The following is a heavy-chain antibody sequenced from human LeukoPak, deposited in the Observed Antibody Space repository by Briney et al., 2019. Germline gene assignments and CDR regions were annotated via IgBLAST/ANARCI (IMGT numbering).Heavy chain of an antibody. CDR1: GGSISSYY. D-gene: IGHD6-6*01. J-gene: IGHJ4*02. V-gene: IGHV4-59*01. CDR2: IYYTGNT. Sequence: SETLSLTCTVSGGSISSYYWSWIRQPPGKGLEWIGYIYYTGNTSYNPSLKSRVTISVDTSKNQFSLKLSSVTAADTAVYYCARDRPWRADYWGQGTLVTVSS. CDR3: ARDRPWRADY.